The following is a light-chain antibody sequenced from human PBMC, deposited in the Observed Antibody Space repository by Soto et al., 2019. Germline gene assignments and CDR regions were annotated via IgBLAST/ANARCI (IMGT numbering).Light chain of an antibody. CDR3: QHYGGTPIT. J-gene: IGKJ5*01. CDR2: GAS. V-gene: IGKV3-20*01. CDR1: QSVSRR. Sequence: EIVLTHSPGTLSLSPCGRATLSCRASQSVSRRLAWYQHRPGQSPRLLMSGASMRASGVPVRFSGSGSGTSFTLTISRLEPEDFAIYYCQHYGGTPITFGLGTRLEIK.